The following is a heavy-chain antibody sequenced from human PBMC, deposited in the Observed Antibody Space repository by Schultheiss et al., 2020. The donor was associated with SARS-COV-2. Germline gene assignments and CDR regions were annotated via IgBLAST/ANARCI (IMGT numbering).Heavy chain of an antibody. CDR1: GFTFDDYA. CDR3: VRGAAPIGVSLAGH. J-gene: IGHJ4*02. CDR2: ISWNSGSI. D-gene: IGHD6-6*01. Sequence: GGSLRLSCAASGFTFDDYAMHWVRQAPGKGLEWVSGISWNSGSIGYADSVKGLFTISRDNAKNMLYLQMDSLRTEDTAVYYCVRGAAPIGVSLAGHWGQGTLVTVSS. V-gene: IGHV3-9*01.